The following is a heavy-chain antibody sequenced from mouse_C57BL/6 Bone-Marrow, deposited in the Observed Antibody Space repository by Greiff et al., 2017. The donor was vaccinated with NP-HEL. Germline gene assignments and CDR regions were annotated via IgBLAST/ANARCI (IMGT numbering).Heavy chain of an antibody. Sequence: QVQLKQSGPGLVQPSQSLSITCTVSGFSLTSYGVHWVRQSPGKGLEWLGVIWSGGSTDYHAAFISSLSISKDNSKIQVFFKMNSLQADDTAIYYGASRITTVVRDYAMDYWGQGTSVTVSS. CDR3: ASRITTVVRDYAMDY. CDR2: IWSGGST. J-gene: IGHJ4*01. V-gene: IGHV2-2*01. D-gene: IGHD1-1*01. CDR1: GFSLTSYG.